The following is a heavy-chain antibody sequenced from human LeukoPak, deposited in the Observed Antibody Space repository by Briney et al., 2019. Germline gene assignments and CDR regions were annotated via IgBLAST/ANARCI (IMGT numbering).Heavy chain of an antibody. Sequence: ASVTVSCKASGYTFTSYDINWVRQATGQGLEWMGWMNPNSGNTGYAQKFQGRVTMTRNTSISTAYMELSSLRSEDTAVYYCASSDSRYCSSTSCYTYYYGMDVWGQGTTVTVSS. CDR3: ASSDSRYCSSTSCYTYYYGMDV. CDR1: GYTFTSYD. CDR2: MNPNSGNT. D-gene: IGHD2-2*02. V-gene: IGHV1-8*01. J-gene: IGHJ6*02.